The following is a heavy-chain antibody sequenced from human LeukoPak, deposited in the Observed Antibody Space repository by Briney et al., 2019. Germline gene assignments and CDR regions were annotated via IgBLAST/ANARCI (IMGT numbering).Heavy chain of an antibody. CDR1: GGSISSYY. J-gene: IGHJ4*02. CDR2: IYTSGST. CDR3: ARDPRKRGDFDY. Sequence: SETLSLTCTVSGGSISSYYRSWIRQPAGKGLEWIGRIYTSGSTNYNPSLKSRVPMSVDTSKTQFSLKLSSVTAADTAVYYCARDPRKRGDFDYWGQGTLVTVSS. D-gene: IGHD3-10*01. V-gene: IGHV4-4*07.